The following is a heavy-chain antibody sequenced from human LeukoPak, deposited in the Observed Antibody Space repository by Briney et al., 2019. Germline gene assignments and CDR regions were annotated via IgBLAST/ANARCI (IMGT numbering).Heavy chain of an antibody. Sequence: PSETLSLTCTVSGGSISSSSYYWGWIRQPPGKGLEWIGSIYYSGSTYYNPSLKSRVTISVDTSKNQFSLKLSSVTAADTAVYYCASGSNLLEWSISPRYYYMDVWGKGTTVPVSS. V-gene: IGHV4-39*07. CDR2: IYYSGST. CDR1: GGSISSSSYY. CDR3: ASGSNLLEWSISPRYYYMDV. J-gene: IGHJ6*03. D-gene: IGHD3-3*01.